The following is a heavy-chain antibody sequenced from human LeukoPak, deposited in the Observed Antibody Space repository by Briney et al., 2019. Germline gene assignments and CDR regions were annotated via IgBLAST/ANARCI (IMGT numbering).Heavy chain of an antibody. Sequence: PGGSLRLSCAASGFIFSSYGMYWVRQAPGKGLEWVAVIWHDGSAEFYADSVKGRFSISRDDSKNTVYLQMNSLRVEDTALYYCAKDNRGGWSGYFDYWGRGILVTVSS. CDR2: IWHDGSAE. CDR1: GFIFSSYG. J-gene: IGHJ4*02. D-gene: IGHD6-19*01. CDR3: AKDNRGGWSGYFDY. V-gene: IGHV3-33*03.